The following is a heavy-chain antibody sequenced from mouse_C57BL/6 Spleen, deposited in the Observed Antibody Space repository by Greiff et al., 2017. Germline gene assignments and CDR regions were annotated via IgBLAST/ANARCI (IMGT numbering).Heavy chain of an antibody. J-gene: IGHJ3*01. CDR3: ARPYATVVATGFAY. V-gene: IGHV5-6*01. CDR1: GFTFSSYG. CDR2: ISSGGSYT. D-gene: IGHD1-1*01. Sequence: EVHLVESGGDLVKPGGSLKLSCAASGFTFSSYGMSWVRQTPDKRLEWVATISSGGSYTYYPDSVKGRFTISRDNSQSILYLQMNALRAEDSATYYCARPYATVVATGFAYWGQGTLVTVSA.